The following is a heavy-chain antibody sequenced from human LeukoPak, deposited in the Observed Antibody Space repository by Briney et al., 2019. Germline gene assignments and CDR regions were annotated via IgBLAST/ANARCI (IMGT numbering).Heavy chain of an antibody. D-gene: IGHD1-26*01. CDR1: GGTFSSYA. V-gene: IGHV1-69*04. CDR2: IIPVLGIA. CDR3: ARDLPRHPRRGIVGAQDAFDI. Sequence: GASVKVSCKASGGTFSSYAISWVRQAPGQGLEWMGRIIPVLGIANYAQKFQGRVTITADKSTSTAYMELSSLRSEDTAVYYCARDLPRHPRRGIVGAQDAFDIWGQGTMVTVSS. J-gene: IGHJ3*02.